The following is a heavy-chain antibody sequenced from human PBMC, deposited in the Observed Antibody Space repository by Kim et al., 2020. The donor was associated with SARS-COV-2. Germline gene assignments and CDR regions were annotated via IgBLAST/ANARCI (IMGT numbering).Heavy chain of an antibody. Sequence: GGSLRLSCAASGFTFSSYSMNWVRQAPGKGLEWVSSISSSSSYIYYADSVKGRFTISRDNAKNSLYLQMNSLRAEDTAVYYCARVDYGSGSYFFDYWGQGTLVTVSS. J-gene: IGHJ4*02. D-gene: IGHD3-10*01. CDR1: GFTFSSYS. CDR2: ISSSSSYI. V-gene: IGHV3-21*01. CDR3: ARVDYGSGSYFFDY.